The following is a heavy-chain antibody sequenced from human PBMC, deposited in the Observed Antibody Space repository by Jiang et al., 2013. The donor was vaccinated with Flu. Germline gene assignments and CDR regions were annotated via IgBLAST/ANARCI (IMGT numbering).Heavy chain of an antibody. Sequence: KVSCQDIWIQLQRFYLLLDCGRPLDKGLSGLGIINPSGGSTSYAQKFQGRVTMTRDTSTSTVYMELSSLRSEDTAVYYCARGCRASSTSCYYYYGMDVWGQGTTVTVFS. D-gene: IGHD2-2*01. J-gene: IGHJ6*02. CDR1: IQLQRFY. V-gene: IGHV1-46*01. CDR2: INPSGGST. CDR3: ARGCRASSTSCYYYYGMDV.